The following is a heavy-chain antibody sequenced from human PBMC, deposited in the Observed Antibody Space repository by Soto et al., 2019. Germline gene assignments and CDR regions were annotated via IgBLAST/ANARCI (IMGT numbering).Heavy chain of an antibody. CDR1: GGSFSGYY. J-gene: IGHJ2*01. D-gene: IGHD4-17*01. CDR3: ARDYGENNNWYFDL. CDR2: INHSGST. V-gene: IGHV4-34*01. Sequence: SETLSLTCAVYGGSFSGYYWSWIRQPPGKGLEWIGEINHSGSTNYNPSLKSRVTISVDTSKNQFSLKLSSVTAADTAVYYCARDYGENNNWYFDLWGRGTPVTVSS.